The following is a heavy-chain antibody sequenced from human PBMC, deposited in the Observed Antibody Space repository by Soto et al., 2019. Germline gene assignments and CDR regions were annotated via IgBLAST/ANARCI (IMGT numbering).Heavy chain of an antibody. CDR2: ISSSGGST. CDR1: EFTFRSSD. Sequence: GGSLRLSSSASEFTFRSSDMHWVRQAPGKGLQYVSAISSSGGSTYYADSSVKDRFTISRDNSMNTLYLQMSSLRAEDTAVYYCVRKEGSCGGGSCYYEYWGQGTVVTVSS. CDR3: VRKEGSCGGGSCYYEY. V-gene: IGHV3-64D*08. D-gene: IGHD2-15*01. J-gene: IGHJ4*02.